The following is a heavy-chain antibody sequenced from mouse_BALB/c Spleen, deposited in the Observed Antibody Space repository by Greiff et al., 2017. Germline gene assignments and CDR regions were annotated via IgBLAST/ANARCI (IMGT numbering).Heavy chain of an antibody. CDR2: IWAGGST. CDR1: GFSLTSYG. V-gene: IGHV2-9*02. D-gene: IGHD1-1*01. CDR3: ARDYYGSSWVYFGY. Sequence: VKLVESGPGLVAPSQSLSITCTVSGFSLTSYGVHWVRQPPGKGLEWLGVIWAGGSTNYNSALMSRLSISKDNSKSQVFLKMNSLQTDDTAMYYCARDYYGSSWVYFGYWGQGTTLTVSS. J-gene: IGHJ2*01.